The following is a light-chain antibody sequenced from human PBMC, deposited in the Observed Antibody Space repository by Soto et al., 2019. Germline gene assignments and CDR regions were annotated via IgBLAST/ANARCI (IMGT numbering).Light chain of an antibody. V-gene: IGKV1-12*01. CDR3: QQGNSFPLT. Sequence: DIQMTQSPSSVSASVGDRVTITCRAGQGIGSRLDWYQQKPGEAPKLLIYDASSLQSGVPSRFSGSGSGTDFTLTISSLQPEDFATSYCQQGNSFPLTFGPGTKVDIK. J-gene: IGKJ3*01. CDR2: DAS. CDR1: QGIGSR.